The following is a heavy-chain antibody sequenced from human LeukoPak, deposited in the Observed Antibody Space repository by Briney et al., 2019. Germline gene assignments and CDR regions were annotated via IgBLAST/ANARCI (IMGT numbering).Heavy chain of an antibody. Sequence: GGSLRLSCAASGFTVSSNYMSWVRQAPGKGLEWVSVIYSGGSTYYADSVKGRFTISRDNSKNTLYLQMNSLRAEDTAVYYCGRDYDILTCYPSFDYWGQGNLVTVSS. D-gene: IGHD3-9*01. V-gene: IGHV3-66*01. J-gene: IGHJ4*02. CDR2: IYSGGST. CDR1: GFTVSSNY. CDR3: GRDYDILTCYPSFDY.